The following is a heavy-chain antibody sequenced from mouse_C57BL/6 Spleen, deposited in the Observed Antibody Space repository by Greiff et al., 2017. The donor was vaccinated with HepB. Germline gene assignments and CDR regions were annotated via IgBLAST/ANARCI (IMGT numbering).Heavy chain of an antibody. J-gene: IGHJ2*01. V-gene: IGHV1-82*01. CDR1: GYAFSSSW. CDR3: ARFNWDVPFDY. Sequence: QVQLQQSGPELVKPGASVKISCKASGYAFSSSWMNWVKQRPGKGLEWIGRIYPGDGDTNYNGKFKGKATLTADKSSSTAYMQLSSLTSEDSAVYFCARFNWDVPFDYWGQGTTLTVSS. D-gene: IGHD4-1*02. CDR2: IYPGDGDT.